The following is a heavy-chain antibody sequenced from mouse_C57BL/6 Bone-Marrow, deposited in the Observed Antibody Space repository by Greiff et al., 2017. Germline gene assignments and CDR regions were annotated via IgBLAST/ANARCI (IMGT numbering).Heavy chain of an antibody. CDR2: IDPETGGT. J-gene: IGHJ3*01. V-gene: IGHV1-15*01. Sequence: QVQLQQSGAELVRPGASVTLSCKASGYTFTDYEMHWVKQTPVHGLEWIGAIDPETGGTAYNQKFKGKAILTADKSSSTAYMELRSLTSEDSAVSSCTSGGDYGSSYVEFAYWGQGTLVTVSA. D-gene: IGHD1-1*01. CDR1: GYTFTDYE. CDR3: TSGGDYGSSYVEFAY.